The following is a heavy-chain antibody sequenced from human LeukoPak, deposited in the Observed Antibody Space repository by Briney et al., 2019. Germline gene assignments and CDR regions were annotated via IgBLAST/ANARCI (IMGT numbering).Heavy chain of an antibody. J-gene: IGHJ6*03. CDR2: MNPNSGNT. V-gene: IGHV1-8*01. D-gene: IGHD3-10*01. Sequence: GASVTVSCKASGYTFTSYDINWVRQATGKGLEWMGWMNPNSGNTGSAQKFQGRLTMTRNTSISTAYMELSSLRSEDTAVYYCARGHYGSRSYYPYYYMDVWGKGTTVTVSS. CDR1: GYTFTSYD. CDR3: ARGHYGSRSYYPYYYMDV.